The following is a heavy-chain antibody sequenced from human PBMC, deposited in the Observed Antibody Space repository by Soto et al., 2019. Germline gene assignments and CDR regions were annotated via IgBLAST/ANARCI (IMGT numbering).Heavy chain of an antibody. J-gene: IGHJ6*02. CDR1: GYTFTSYA. CDR3: AMVDVYVTPSPXXV. CDR2: INAGNGNT. Sequence: ASVKVSCKASGYTFTSYAMHWVRQAPGQRLEWMGWINAGNGNTKYSQKFQGRVTITRDTSASTAYMELRSLRSNDTAIYYCAMVDVYVTPSPXXVWGQGTTVTVSS. D-gene: IGHD3-16*01. V-gene: IGHV1-3*01.